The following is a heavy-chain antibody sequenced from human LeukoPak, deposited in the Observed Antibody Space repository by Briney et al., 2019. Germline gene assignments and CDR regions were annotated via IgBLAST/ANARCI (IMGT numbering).Heavy chain of an antibody. CDR1: GFTFSDYI. V-gene: IGHV3-30*02. CDR3: AKDSGGTYGDYFYYFDY. CDR2: ILDDGSSK. D-gene: IGHD4-17*01. J-gene: IGHJ4*02. Sequence: PGGSLRLSCAASGFTFSDYIMDWVRQAPGKGLEWVAFILDDGSSKDYADSVMGRFTISRDNSKNTLYLQMNSLRAEDTAVYYCAKDSGGTYGDYFYYFDYWGQGTLVTVSS.